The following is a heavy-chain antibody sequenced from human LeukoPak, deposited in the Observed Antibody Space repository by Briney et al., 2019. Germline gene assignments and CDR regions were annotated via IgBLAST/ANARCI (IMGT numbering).Heavy chain of an antibody. CDR3: TRPALPLLGALNWFDP. CDR1: GFTFGDYA. J-gene: IGHJ5*02. D-gene: IGHD3-10*01. CDR2: IRSKAYGGTT. V-gene: IGHV3-49*03. Sequence: PGGSLRLSCTASGFTFGDYAMSWFRQAPGKGLEWVGFIRSKAYGGTTEYAASVNGRFTISRDDSKSIAYLQMNSLKTEDTAVYYCTRPALPLLGALNWFDPWGQGTLVTVSS.